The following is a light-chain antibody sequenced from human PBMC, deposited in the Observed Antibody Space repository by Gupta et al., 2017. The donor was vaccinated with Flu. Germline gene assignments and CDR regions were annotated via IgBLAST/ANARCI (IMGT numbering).Light chain of an antibody. J-gene: IGKJ4*01. CDR3: RRTYQAPPLT. CDR2: SAS. Sequence: QKAGKATLLLMYSASNLQSGVPSRFRGSGSGTDFTLTISSLQTEDVAISYCRRTYQAPPLTFGEGTKVEIK. V-gene: IGKV1-27*01.